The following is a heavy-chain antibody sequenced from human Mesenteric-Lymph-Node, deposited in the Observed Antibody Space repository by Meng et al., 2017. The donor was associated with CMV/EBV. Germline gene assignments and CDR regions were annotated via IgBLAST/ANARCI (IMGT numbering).Heavy chain of an antibody. CDR2: INPNSGGT. CDR1: GYTFTGYD. V-gene: IGHV1-2*04. CDR3: ARAGSSSWHAYYFDY. J-gene: IGHJ4*02. D-gene: IGHD6-13*01. Sequence: SGYTFTGYDKHWVRQAPGQGLEWMGWINPNSGGTNYAQKFQGWVTMTRDTSISTAYMELSRLRSDDTAVYYCARAGSSSWHAYYFDYWGQGTLVTVSS.